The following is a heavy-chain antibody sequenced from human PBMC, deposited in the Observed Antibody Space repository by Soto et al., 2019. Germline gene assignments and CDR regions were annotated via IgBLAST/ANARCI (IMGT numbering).Heavy chain of an antibody. J-gene: IGHJ4*02. Sequence: SLRLSCAASGFTFSSYSMNWVRQAPGKGLEWISYISTTSSSIYYADSVKGRFTISRDNAKNSLFLQMNSLRDEDTAVYYCARKGVAFDYWGQGDLVTVSS. CDR2: ISTTSSSI. V-gene: IGHV3-48*02. D-gene: IGHD3-3*01. CDR3: ARKGVAFDY. CDR1: GFTFSSYS.